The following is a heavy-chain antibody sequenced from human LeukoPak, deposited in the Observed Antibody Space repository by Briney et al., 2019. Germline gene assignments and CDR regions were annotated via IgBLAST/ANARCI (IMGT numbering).Heavy chain of an antibody. J-gene: IGHJ4*02. CDR3: AKDPSPPKVWFGESTTGTN. V-gene: IGHV3-30*02. Sequence: PGGSLRLSCAASGSTFSSYGMHWVRQAPGKGLEWVAFIRYDGSNKYYADSVKGRFTISRDNSKNTLYLQMNSLRAEDTAVYYCAKDPSPPKVWFGESTTGTNWGQGTLVTVSS. CDR2: IRYDGSNK. D-gene: IGHD3-10*01. CDR1: GSTFSSYG.